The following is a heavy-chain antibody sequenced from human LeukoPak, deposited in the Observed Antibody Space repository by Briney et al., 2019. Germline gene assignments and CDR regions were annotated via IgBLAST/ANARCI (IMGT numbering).Heavy chain of an antibody. CDR2: IYSGGST. J-gene: IGHJ3*02. V-gene: IGHV3-53*01. D-gene: IGHD3-10*01. CDR1: GFTVSSNY. CDR3: ASTLVRGVTPDAFDI. Sequence: GGSLRLSCAASGFTVSSNYMSWVRQAPGKGLEWVSVIYSGGSTYYADSVKGRFTISRDNSKNTLYLQMNSLRAEDTAVYYCASTLVRGVTPDAFDIWGQGTMVTVSS.